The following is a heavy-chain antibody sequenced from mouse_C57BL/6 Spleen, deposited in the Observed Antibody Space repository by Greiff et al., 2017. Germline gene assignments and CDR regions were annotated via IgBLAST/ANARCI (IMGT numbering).Heavy chain of an antibody. Sequence: VKLQESGAELVRPGASVTLSCKASGYTFTDYEMHWVKQTPVHGLEWIGAIDPETGGTAYNQKFKGKAILTADKSSSTAYMELRSLTSEDSAVYYCTRRDYDYDVPYFDYWGQGTTLTVSS. V-gene: IGHV1-15*01. CDR2: IDPETGGT. J-gene: IGHJ2*01. D-gene: IGHD2-4*01. CDR3: TRRDYDYDVPYFDY. CDR1: GYTFTDYE.